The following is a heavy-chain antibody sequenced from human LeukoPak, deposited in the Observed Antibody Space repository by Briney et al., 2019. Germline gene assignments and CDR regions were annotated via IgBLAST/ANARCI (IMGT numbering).Heavy chain of an antibody. Sequence: GGSLRLSCAASGFTFSSYATSWVRQAPGKGLEWVSAISGSGGGTYYADSVKGRFTISRDNTKNTLYLQMNSLRAVDTAVYYCARGPERTGVGTRYYYDMDVWGQGTTVTVSS. CDR1: GFTFSSYA. D-gene: IGHD2-8*01. CDR3: ARGPERTGVGTRYYYDMDV. CDR2: ISGSGGGT. J-gene: IGHJ6*02. V-gene: IGHV3-23*01.